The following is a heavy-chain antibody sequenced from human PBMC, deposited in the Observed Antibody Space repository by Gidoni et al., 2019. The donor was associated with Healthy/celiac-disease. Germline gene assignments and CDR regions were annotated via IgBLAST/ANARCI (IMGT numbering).Heavy chain of an antibody. CDR2: ISYDGSNK. CDR3: AREGGAVAVSYDGMDV. J-gene: IGHJ6*02. CDR1: GFTFLSYA. Sequence: QVQLVASGGGVVQPGRSLSLSCAASGFTFLSYAMHWARQAPGKGLEWVGVISYDGSNKYYADYVKGRFTISRDNSKNTLYREMNSLRAEDTAVDDCAREGGAVAVSYDGMDVWGQGTTVTVSS. D-gene: IGHD6-19*01. V-gene: IGHV3-30*01.